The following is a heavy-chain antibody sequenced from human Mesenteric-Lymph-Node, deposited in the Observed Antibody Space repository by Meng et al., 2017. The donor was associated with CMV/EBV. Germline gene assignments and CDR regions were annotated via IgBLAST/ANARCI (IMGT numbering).Heavy chain of an antibody. Sequence: GGSLRLSCAASGFTFSSYGMHWVRQAPGKGLEWVSSISSSSSYIYYADSVKGRFTISRDNAKNSLYLQMNSLRAEDTAVYYCARGGLGAFDIWGQGTMVTVSS. CDR1: GFTFSSYG. CDR2: ISSSSSYI. CDR3: ARGGLGAFDI. D-gene: IGHD3-10*01. V-gene: IGHV3-21*01. J-gene: IGHJ3*02.